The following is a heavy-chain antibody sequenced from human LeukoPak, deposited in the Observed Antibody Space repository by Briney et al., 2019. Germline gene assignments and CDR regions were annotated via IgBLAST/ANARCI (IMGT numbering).Heavy chain of an antibody. CDR3: ARNKEGIAARPHFDY. Sequence: ASVKVXCKASGGTFSSYAISWVRQAPGQGLEWMGGIIPIFGTANYAQKFQGRVTITADESTSTAYMELSSLRSEDTAVYYCARNKEGIAARPHFDYWGQGTLVTVSS. V-gene: IGHV1-69*01. J-gene: IGHJ4*02. CDR2: IIPIFGTA. CDR1: GGTFSSYA. D-gene: IGHD6-6*01.